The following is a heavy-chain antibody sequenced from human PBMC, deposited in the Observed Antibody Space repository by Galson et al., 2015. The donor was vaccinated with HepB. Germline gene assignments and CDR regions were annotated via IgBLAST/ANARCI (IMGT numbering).Heavy chain of an antibody. J-gene: IGHJ4*02. CDR1: GFTFSNAW. CDR2: IKSKTDGGTT. V-gene: IGHV3-15*07. Sequence: SLRLSCAASGFTFSNAWMNWVRQAPGKGLEWVGRIKSKTDGGTTDYAAPVKGRFTISRDDPKNTLYLQMNSLKTEDTAVYYCTTDPDFAVAGGYYFDYWGQGTLVTVSS. D-gene: IGHD6-19*01. CDR3: TTDPDFAVAGGYYFDY.